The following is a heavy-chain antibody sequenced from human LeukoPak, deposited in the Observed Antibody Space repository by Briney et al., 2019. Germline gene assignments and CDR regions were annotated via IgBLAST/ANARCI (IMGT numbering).Heavy chain of an antibody. CDR3: ATDSSGYYVPFDY. D-gene: IGHD3-22*01. CDR1: GFTFSDYY. Sequence: EGSLRLSCAASGFTFSDYYMSWIRQAPGKGLEWVSYISSSGSTIYYADSVKGRFTISRDNAKNSLYLQMNSLRAEDTAVYYCATDSSGYYVPFDYWGQGTLVTVSS. V-gene: IGHV3-11*01. J-gene: IGHJ4*02. CDR2: ISSSGSTI.